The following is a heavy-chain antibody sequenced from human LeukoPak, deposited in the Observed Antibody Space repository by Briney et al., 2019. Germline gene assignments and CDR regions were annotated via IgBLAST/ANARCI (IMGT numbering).Heavy chain of an antibody. Sequence: PGRSLRLSCAASGFTFSSYAMHWVRQAPGKGLEWVAVISYDGSNKYYADSVKGRFTNSRDNSKNTLYLQMNSLRAEDTAVYYCASIWGGTYDFWSGLDYWGQGTLVTVSS. D-gene: IGHD3-3*01. J-gene: IGHJ4*02. CDR1: GFTFSSYA. CDR2: ISYDGSNK. V-gene: IGHV3-30-3*01. CDR3: ASIWGGTYDFWSGLDY.